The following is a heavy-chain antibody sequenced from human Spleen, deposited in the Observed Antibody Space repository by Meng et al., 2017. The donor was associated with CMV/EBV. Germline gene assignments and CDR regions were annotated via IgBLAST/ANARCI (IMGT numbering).Heavy chain of an antibody. CDR1: GFTLSHYA. CDR3: ARDMMLGEAARQSFDV. Sequence: GESLKISCAASGFTLSHYAMHWVRQAPGKGLEWVAIISFDGRNKYYAASVKGRFTVSRDSPKNTVYLQMNSLRSDDTALYHCARDMMLGEAARQSFDVWGPGTMVTVSS. D-gene: IGHD3-10*02. J-gene: IGHJ3*01. V-gene: IGHV3-30*04. CDR2: ISFDGRNK.